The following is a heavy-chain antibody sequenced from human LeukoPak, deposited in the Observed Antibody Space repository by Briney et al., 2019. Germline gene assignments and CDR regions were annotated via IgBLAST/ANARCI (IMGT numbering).Heavy chain of an antibody. Sequence: SDTESLLCTVSGRSNRSGDYFCSWIRQPRERGLERNEYIYCKESTYYKPSLQSRLTITQYPSNHQFSLKLSSLTAADTAVYYCARDYYDYVWGSYRFGYWGQGTLVTVSS. CDR1: GRSNRSGDYF. D-gene: IGHD3-16*02. V-gene: IGHV4-30-4*02. CDR3: ARDYYDYVWGSYRFGY. CDR2: IYCKEST. J-gene: IGHJ4*02.